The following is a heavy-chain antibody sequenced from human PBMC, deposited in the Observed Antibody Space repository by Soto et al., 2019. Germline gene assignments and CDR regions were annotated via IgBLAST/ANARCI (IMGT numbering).Heavy chain of an antibody. V-gene: IGHV1-18*01. D-gene: IGHD1-1*01. CDR1: GYAFTTYG. Sequence: QVHLVQSGAEVKKPRASVKVSCKGSGYAFTTYGITWVRRAPGQGLEWMGWISAHNGNTNYAQKLQGRVTVTRDTSTSTAYMELRSLRSDDTAVYYCARGRYGDYWGQGALVTVSS. J-gene: IGHJ4*02. CDR2: ISAHNGNT. CDR3: ARGRYGDY.